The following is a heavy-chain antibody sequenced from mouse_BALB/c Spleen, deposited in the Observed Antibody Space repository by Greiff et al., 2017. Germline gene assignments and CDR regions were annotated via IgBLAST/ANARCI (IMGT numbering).Heavy chain of an antibody. CDR1: GFTFSSFG. CDR3: ARADGYLDY. D-gene: IGHD2-3*01. J-gene: IGHJ2*01. CDR2: ISSGSSTI. V-gene: IGHV5-17*02. Sequence: DVMLVESGGGLVQPGGSRKLSCAASGFTFSSFGMHWVRQAPEKGLEWVAYISSGSSTIYYADTVKGRFTISRDNPKNTLFLQMTSLRSEDTAMYYCARADGYLDYWGQGTTLTVSS.